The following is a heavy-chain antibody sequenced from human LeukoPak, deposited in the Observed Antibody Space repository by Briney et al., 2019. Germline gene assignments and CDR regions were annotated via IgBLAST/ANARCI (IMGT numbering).Heavy chain of an antibody. CDR2: ISSSSSYI. V-gene: IGHV3-21*01. J-gene: IGHJ4*02. CDR3: ARDYGDYGLDC. CDR1: GFTFSTYN. Sequence: GGSLRLSCAASGFTFSTYNINWVRQAPGKGLEWVSSISSSSSYIYYEDSVKGRFTISRDNVKNSVYLQMNSLRAEDTAVYYCARDYGDYGLDCWGQGTLVTVSS. D-gene: IGHD4-17*01.